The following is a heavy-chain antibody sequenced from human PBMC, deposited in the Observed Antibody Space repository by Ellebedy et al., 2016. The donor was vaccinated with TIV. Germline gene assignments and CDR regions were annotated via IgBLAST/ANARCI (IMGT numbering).Heavy chain of an antibody. CDR3: ARRARSWVYYYGMDV. CDR2: INHSGST. Sequence: SETLSLTXAVYGGSFSGYYWSWIRQPPGKGLEWIGEINHSGSTNYNPSLKSRVTISVDTSKNQFSLKLSSVTAADTAVYYCARRARSWVYYYGMDVWGQGTTVTVSS. J-gene: IGHJ6*02. V-gene: IGHV4-34*01. D-gene: IGHD6-13*01. CDR1: GGSFSGYY.